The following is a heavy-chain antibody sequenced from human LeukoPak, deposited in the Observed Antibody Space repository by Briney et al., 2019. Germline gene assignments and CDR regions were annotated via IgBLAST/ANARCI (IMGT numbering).Heavy chain of an antibody. D-gene: IGHD4-17*01. V-gene: IGHV3-33*01. CDR3: ARGLYGALSFGI. Sequence: GGSLRLSCAASGFTFSSYGMHWVRQAPGKGLEWVAVIWYDGSNKYYADSVKGRFTISRDNAKNSLYLQMNSLRAEDTAVYYCARGLYGALSFGIWGQGTMVTVSS. CDR2: IWYDGSNK. CDR1: GFTFSSYG. J-gene: IGHJ3*02.